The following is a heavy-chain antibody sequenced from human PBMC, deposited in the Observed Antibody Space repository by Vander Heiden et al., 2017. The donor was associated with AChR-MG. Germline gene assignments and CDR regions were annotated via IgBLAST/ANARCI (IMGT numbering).Heavy chain of an antibody. D-gene: IGHD3-3*01. Sequence: EVLLVESGGGLVQPGGSLRLSCAASGFTFSSYSINWVRQAPGKGLEYISYISSDGRTIDYGDSVKGRFTISRDNAKNLVHLQMTNLRAGDSAVYYCARRSGRYYFDFWGQGALVSVSS. J-gene: IGHJ4*02. CDR2: ISSDGRTI. CDR1: GFTFSSYS. CDR3: ARRSGRYYFDF. V-gene: IGHV3-48*01.